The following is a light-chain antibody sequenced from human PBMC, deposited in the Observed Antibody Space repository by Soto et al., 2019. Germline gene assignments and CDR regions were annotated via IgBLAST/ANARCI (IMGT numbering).Light chain of an antibody. J-gene: IGLJ1*01. Sequence: QSALTQPASVSGSPGQSITISCTGTSSDVGGYNYVSWYQQHPGKAPKLMIYEVSNRPSGVSNRFSGSKSGNTASLTISGLQAEDEADYYRSSYISSSIFYVFGTGTKVTVL. CDR1: SSDVGGYNY. CDR2: EVS. CDR3: SSYISSSIFYV. V-gene: IGLV2-14*01.